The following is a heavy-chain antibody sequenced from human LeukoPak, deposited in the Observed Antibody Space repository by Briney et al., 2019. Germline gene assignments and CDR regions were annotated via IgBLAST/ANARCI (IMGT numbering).Heavy chain of an antibody. D-gene: IGHD4-17*01. CDR1: GFSLSTSGVG. CDR2: IYWDDDK. J-gene: IGHJ3*02. Sequence: SGPTLVNPTQTLTLTCTFSGFSLSTSGVGVGWIRQPPGKALEWLALIYWDDDKRYSPSLKSRLTIIKDTSKNQVVLTMTNMDPVDTATYHCAHSQATVTTLVDAFDIWGQGTMVTVSS. V-gene: IGHV2-5*02. CDR3: AHSQATVTTLVDAFDI.